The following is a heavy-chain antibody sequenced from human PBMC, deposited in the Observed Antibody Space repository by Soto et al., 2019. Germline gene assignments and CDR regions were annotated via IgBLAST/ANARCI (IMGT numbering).Heavy chain of an antibody. V-gene: IGHV4-31*03. J-gene: IGHJ6*02. D-gene: IGHD5-12*01. Sequence: SETLSLTCTVSGDSISSGGYYWSWIRQHPGKGLEWIGYIYYSGNTYYNPSLKGRVTTSVDTSKHQFSPKLSSVTAADTAVYYCARVGEGYDNDYYYGMDVWGQGTTVTVSS. CDR1: GDSISSGGYY. CDR2: IYYSGNT. CDR3: ARVGEGYDNDYYYGMDV.